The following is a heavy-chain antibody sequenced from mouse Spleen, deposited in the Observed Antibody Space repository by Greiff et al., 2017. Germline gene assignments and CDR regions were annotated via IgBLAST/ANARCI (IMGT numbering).Heavy chain of an antibody. D-gene: IGHD3-3*01. CDR3: TREGLGWDVGY. CDR2: IDPETGGT. V-gene: IGHV1-15*01. J-gene: IGHJ2*01. Sequence: QVQLQQSGAELVRPGASVTLSCKASGYTFTDYEMHWVKQTPVHGLEWIGAIDPETGGTAYNQKFKGKAILTADKSSSTAYMELRSLTSEDSAVYYCTREGLGWDVGYWGQGTTLTVSS. CDR1: GYTFTDYE.